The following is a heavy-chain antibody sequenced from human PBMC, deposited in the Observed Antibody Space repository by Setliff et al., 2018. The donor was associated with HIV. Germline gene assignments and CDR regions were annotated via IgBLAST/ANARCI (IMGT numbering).Heavy chain of an antibody. V-gene: IGHV4-59*01. J-gene: IGHJ2*01. D-gene: IGHD3-3*01. CDR2: IYYSGST. CDR3: ARSTDFGVVIMGDGPYWYFDL. Sequence: SETLSLTCIVSGGSISSYYWSWIRQPPGKGLEWIGYIYYSGSTNYNPSLKSRVTISVDTSKNQFSLKLSSVTAADTAVYYCARSTDFGVVIMGDGPYWYFDLWGRGTLVTVSS. CDR1: GGSISSYY.